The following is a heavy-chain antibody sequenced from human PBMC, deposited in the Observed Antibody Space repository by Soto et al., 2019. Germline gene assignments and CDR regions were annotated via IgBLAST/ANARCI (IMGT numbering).Heavy chain of an antibody. V-gene: IGHV4-59*01. J-gene: IGHJ5*02. D-gene: IGHD5-12*01. Sequence: SETLSLTCTVSGDSISTYYWTWIRQPPGKGLEWIGYIYYSGSTNYNPSLKSRVTISVDTSKNQFSLKLSSVTAADTAVYYCARGVATIGPWGQGTLVTVSS. CDR2: IYYSGST. CDR1: GDSISTYY. CDR3: ARGVATIGP.